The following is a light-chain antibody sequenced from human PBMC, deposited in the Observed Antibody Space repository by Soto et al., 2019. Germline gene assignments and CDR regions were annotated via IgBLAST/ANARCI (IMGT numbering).Light chain of an antibody. V-gene: IGKV3-11*01. CDR2: DAS. J-gene: IGKJ4*01. CDR3: QQRSNWFLT. Sequence: EIGLIQPPATLSLSAGEEATLSCRASQSVGSYLAWYQHKPGQAPRLLISDASNRATGIPARFSGSGSETDFTLTISSLEPEDSAVYYCQQRSNWFLTFGGGTKVDI. CDR1: QSVGSY.